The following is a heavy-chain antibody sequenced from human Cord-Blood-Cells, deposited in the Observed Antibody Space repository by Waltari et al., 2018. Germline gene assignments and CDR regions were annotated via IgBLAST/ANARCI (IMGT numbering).Heavy chain of an antibody. CDR2: IIPIFGTA. J-gene: IGHJ4*02. CDR3: ARDGGLWFGELLAYFDY. Sequence: QVQLVQSGAEVKKPGSSVKVSCKASGGTFSSYAISWVRQAPGQGLEWMGGIIPIFGTANYAQTFQGRVTITADESTSTAYMELSSLRSEDTAVYYCARDGGLWFGELLAYFDYWGQGTLVTVSS. D-gene: IGHD3-10*01. V-gene: IGHV1-69*01. CDR1: GGTFSSYA.